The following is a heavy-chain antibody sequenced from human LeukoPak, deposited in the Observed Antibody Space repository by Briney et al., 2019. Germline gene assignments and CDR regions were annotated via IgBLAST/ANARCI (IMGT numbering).Heavy chain of an antibody. V-gene: IGHV4-34*01. D-gene: IGHD3-9*01. Sequence: SETLSLTCAVYGGSFSGYYWSWIRQPPGKGLEWIGEINHSGSTNYNPSLKSRVTISVDTSKNQFSLKLSSVTAADTAVYYCASGRRILTGCYYWGQGTLVTVSS. CDR2: INHSGST. CDR1: GGSFSGYY. J-gene: IGHJ4*02. CDR3: ASGRRILTGCYY.